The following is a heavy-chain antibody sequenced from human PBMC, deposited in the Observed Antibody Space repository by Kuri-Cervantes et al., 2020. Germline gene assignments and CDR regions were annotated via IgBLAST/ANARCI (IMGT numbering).Heavy chain of an antibody. CDR1: GYTFTGHY. Sequence: ASVKVSCKASGYTFTGHYMHWVRQAPGQGLEWMGWINPNSGGTNYAQKFQGWVTMTRDTSISTAYMELSRLRSEDTAVYYCARRGYGDYDRRNWYFDLWGRGTLVTVSS. CDR3: ARRGYGDYDRRNWYFDL. V-gene: IGHV1-2*04. D-gene: IGHD4-17*01. J-gene: IGHJ2*01. CDR2: INPNSGGT.